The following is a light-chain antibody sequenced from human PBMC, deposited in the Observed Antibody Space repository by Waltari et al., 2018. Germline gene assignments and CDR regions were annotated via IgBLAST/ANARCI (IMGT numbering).Light chain of an antibody. V-gene: IGLV4-69*01. CDR1: SGHSSYA. CDR3: QTWGTGGEVV. CDR2: LNSDGSH. J-gene: IGLJ2*01. Sequence: QLVLTQSPSASASLGASVKLTCTLSSGHSSYAIAWHQQQPEKGPRYLMKLNSDGSHSKGDGIPDRFSGSSSGAERYLTISSRQSEDEADYYCQTWGTGGEVVFGGGTKLTVL.